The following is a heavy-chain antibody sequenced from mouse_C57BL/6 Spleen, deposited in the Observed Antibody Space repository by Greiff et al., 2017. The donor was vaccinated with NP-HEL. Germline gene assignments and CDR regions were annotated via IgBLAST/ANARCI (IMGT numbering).Heavy chain of an antibody. V-gene: IGHV1-61*01. CDR2: IYPSDSET. D-gene: IGHD1-1*01. CDR3: ARGEDYGPDY. CDR1: GYTFTSYW. Sequence: QVQLQQSGAELVRPGSSVKLSCKASGYTFTSYWMDWVKQRPGQGLEWIGNIYPSDSETHYNQKFKDKATLTVDKSSSTAYMQLSSLTSEDSAVYYCARGEDYGPDYWGQGTTLTVSS. J-gene: IGHJ2*01.